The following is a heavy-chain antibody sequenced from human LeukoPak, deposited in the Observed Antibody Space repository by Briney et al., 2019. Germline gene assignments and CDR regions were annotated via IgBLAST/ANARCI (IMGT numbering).Heavy chain of an antibody. CDR1: GFTFSSYS. Sequence: PGGSLRLSCAASGFTFSSYSMNWVRQAPGRGLEWVSSVSSSSSYIYYADSVKGRFTISRDNTKNSLYLQMNSLRAEDTALYYCAKDITLGGFDYWGQGTLVTVSS. V-gene: IGHV3-21*04. CDR3: AKDITLGGFDY. D-gene: IGHD3-16*01. J-gene: IGHJ4*02. CDR2: VSSSSSYI.